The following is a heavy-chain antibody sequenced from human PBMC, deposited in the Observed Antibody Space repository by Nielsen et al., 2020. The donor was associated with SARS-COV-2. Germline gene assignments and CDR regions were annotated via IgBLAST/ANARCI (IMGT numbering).Heavy chain of an antibody. CDR3: AKVVAYGIYFDY. CDR2: ISWNSGSI. Sequence: SLKISCAASGFTFDDYAMHWVRQAPGKGLEWVSGISWNSGSIGYADSVKGRFTISRDNAKNSLYLQMNSLRAEDTALYYCAKVVAYGIYFDYWGRGTLVTVSS. D-gene: IGHD2-15*01. J-gene: IGHJ4*02. CDR1: GFTFDDYA. V-gene: IGHV3-9*01.